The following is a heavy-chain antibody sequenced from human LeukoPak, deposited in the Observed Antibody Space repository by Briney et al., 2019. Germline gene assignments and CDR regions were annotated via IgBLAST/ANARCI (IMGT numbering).Heavy chain of an antibody. CDR2: IDWNDDK. J-gene: IGHJ4*02. V-gene: IGHV2-70*01. Sequence: SGPALVKPTQTPRLTCTFSGFSLITRAMCVSLIRQPPIKTLECLALIDWNDDKYYSTSLKTRLTISKDTFKNLVVHTMTNMDPVDTATYYCARISAYGDYYFDYWGQGTLVTVSS. CDR3: ARISAYGDYYFDY. CDR1: GFSLITRAMC. D-gene: IGHD4-17*01.